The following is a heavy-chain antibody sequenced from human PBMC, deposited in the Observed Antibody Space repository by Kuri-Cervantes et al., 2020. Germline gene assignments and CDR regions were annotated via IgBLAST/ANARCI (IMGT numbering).Heavy chain of an antibody. V-gene: IGHV3-7*01. CDR1: GFSFSKSY. CDR3: ARGMGDYDFWSGCLQNYYYYMDV. D-gene: IGHD3-3*01. Sequence: GESLKISCVASGFSFSKSYMNWVRQAPGKGLEWVANIKQDGSEKYYVDSVKGRFTISRDNAKNSLYLQMNSLRAEDTAVYYCARGMGDYDFWSGCLQNYYYYMDVWGKGTTVTVSS. J-gene: IGHJ6*03. CDR2: IKQDGSEK.